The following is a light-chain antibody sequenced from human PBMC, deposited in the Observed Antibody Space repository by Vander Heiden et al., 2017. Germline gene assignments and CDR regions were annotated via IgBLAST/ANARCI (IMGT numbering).Light chain of an antibody. J-gene: IGKJ1*01. CDR2: KAS. CDR1: HSISSW. Sequence: DIQMTQSPSTLSASVGDRVTITCRASHSISSWLAWYQQKPRKAPKLLIYKASSLESGVPSRFSGSGSGTEFTLTISSLQPDDFATYYCQHYYSFPWTFGQWTKVEIK. CDR3: QHYYSFPWT. V-gene: IGKV1-5*03.